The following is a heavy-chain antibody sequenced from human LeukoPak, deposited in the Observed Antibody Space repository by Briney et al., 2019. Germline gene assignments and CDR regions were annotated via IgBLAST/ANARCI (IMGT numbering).Heavy chain of an antibody. V-gene: IGHV4-31*03. J-gene: IGHJ4*02. CDR1: GGSISSGGYY. Sequence: PSETLSLTCTVSGGSISSGGYYWSWLRQHPGKGLEWIGYIYYSGSTYYNPSLKSRVTISVDTSKNQFSLELSSVTAADTAVYYCARELSQGYFDYWGQGTLVTVSS. CDR3: ARELSQGYFDY. CDR2: IYYSGST.